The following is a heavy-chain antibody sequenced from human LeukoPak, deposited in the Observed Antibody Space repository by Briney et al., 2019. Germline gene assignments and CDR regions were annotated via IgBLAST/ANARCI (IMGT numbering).Heavy chain of an antibody. J-gene: IGHJ4*02. D-gene: IGHD2-15*01. Sequence: GGSLRLSCAASGFIFYDYAMHWVRQVPGKGLEWVSYISSSSSTIYYADSVKGRFTISRDNAKNSLYLQMNSLRAEDTAIYYCASTFPYCGGGSCALGGQGTLVTVSS. CDR2: ISSSSSTI. CDR3: ASTFPYCGGGSCAL. CDR1: GFIFYDYA. V-gene: IGHV3-48*04.